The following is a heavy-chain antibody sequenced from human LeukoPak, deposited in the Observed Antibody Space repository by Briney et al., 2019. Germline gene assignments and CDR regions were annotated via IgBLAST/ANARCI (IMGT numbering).Heavy chain of an antibody. CDR1: GGTFSSYA. J-gene: IGHJ6*02. CDR3: ARENGKVRGYGMDV. CDR2: IIPIFGIA. Sequence: SVKVSCKASGGTFSSYAISWVRQAPGQGLEWMGRIIPIFGIANYAQKFQGRVTITADKSTSTAYMELSSLTSEDTAVYYCARENGKVRGYGMDVWGQGTTVTVSS. D-gene: IGHD1-1*01. V-gene: IGHV1-69*04.